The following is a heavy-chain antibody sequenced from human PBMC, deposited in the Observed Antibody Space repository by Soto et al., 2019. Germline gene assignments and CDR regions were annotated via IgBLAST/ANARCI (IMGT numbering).Heavy chain of an antibody. J-gene: IGHJ6*03. V-gene: IGHV4-59*05. CDR3: ARLGDTAMVKYYYYMDV. D-gene: IGHD5-18*01. CDR2: IYYSGST. CDR1: GGSISSNY. Sequence: SETLTLTCTVSGGSISSNYWSWIRQPPGKGLEWIGSIYYSGSTYYNPSLKSRVTISVDTSKNQFSLKLSSVTAADTAVYYCARLGDTAMVKYYYYMDVWGKGTTVTVSS.